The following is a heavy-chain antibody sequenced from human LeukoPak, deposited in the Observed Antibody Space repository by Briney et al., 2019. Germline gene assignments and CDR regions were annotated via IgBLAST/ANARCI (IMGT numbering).Heavy chain of an antibody. CDR1: GGSISSSSYY. V-gene: IGHV4-39*07. Sequence: SETLSLTCTVSGGSISSSSYYWGWIRQPPGKGLEWIGSIYYSGSTYYNPSLKSRVTISVDTSKNQFSLKLSSVTAADTAVYYCARDVGCSGGSCYSSGDYWGQGTLVTVSS. CDR3: ARDVGCSGGSCYSSGDY. J-gene: IGHJ4*02. D-gene: IGHD2-15*01. CDR2: IYYSGST.